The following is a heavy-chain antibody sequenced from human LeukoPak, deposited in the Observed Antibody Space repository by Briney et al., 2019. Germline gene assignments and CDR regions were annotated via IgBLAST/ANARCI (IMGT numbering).Heavy chain of an antibody. CDR2: IIPIFGTA. CDR3: ARAAAGKGDAFDI. J-gene: IGHJ3*02. V-gene: IGHV1-69*05. CDR1: GYTFTGYY. D-gene: IGHD6-13*01. Sequence: SVKVSCKASGYTFTGYYMHWVRQAPGQGLEWMGGIIPIFGTANYAQKFQGRVTITTDESTSTAYMELSSLRSEDTAVYYCARAAAGKGDAFDIWGQGTMVTVSS.